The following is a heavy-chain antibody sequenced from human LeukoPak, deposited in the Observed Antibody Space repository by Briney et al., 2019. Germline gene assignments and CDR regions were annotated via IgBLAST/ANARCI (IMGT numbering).Heavy chain of an antibody. Sequence: GASVKVSCTASGGTFSSYAISWVRQAPGQGLEWMGRIIPILGIANYAQKFQGRVTITADKSTSTAYMELSSLRSEDTAVYYCASDGPEYYYDSSGYYASVPPEGYWGQGTLVTVSS. CDR3: ASDGPEYYYDSSGYYASVPPEGY. V-gene: IGHV1-69*04. J-gene: IGHJ4*02. CDR2: IIPILGIA. D-gene: IGHD3-22*01. CDR1: GGTFSSYA.